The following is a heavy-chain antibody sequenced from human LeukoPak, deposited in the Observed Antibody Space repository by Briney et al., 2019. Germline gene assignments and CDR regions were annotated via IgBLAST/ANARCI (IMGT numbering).Heavy chain of an antibody. D-gene: IGHD1-26*01. CDR3: AKEFWLYSGSSWFDP. J-gene: IGHJ5*02. CDR2: IWYDGSNK. CDR1: GFTFSSYG. V-gene: IGHV3-33*06. Sequence: GRSLRLSCAASGFTFSSYGMHWVRQAPGKGLEWVAVIWYDGSNKYYADSVKGRFTISRDNSKNTLYLQMNSLRAEDTAVYYCAKEFWLYSGSSWFDPWGQGTLVTVSS.